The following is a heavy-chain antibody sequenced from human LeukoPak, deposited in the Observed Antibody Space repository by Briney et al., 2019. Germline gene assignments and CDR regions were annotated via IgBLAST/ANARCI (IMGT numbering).Heavy chain of an antibody. V-gene: IGHV3-74*01. Sequence: GGSLRLSCAASGFTFTSYWMHWVRQAPGKGLVRVSRVNSDGSSTTYADSVKGRFTISRDNAKNTLYLQMNSLRAEDTAVYYCARGRYYGMDVWGQGTTVTVSS. CDR1: GFTFTSYW. CDR3: ARGRYYGMDV. CDR2: VNSDGSST. J-gene: IGHJ6*02.